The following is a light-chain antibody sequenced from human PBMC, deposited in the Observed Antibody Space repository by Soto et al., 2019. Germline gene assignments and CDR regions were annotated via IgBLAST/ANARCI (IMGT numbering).Light chain of an antibody. J-gene: IGKJ1*01. Sequence: ETVLTQSPGTLSLSPGERATLSCRASQSVSSSSLAWYQQKPGQAPRLLIYGASSRATGIPDRFSGSGSGTDFTLTISGLEPEDCAVYHCHQYGALPWTFGQGTKVEV. V-gene: IGKV3-20*01. CDR2: GAS. CDR3: HQYGALPWT. CDR1: QSVSSSS.